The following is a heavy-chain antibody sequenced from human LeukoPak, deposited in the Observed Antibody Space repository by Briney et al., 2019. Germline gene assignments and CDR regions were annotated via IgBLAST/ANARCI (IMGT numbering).Heavy chain of an antibody. CDR1: GFTFSRYG. CDR3: ERDSQWLLDY. V-gene: IGHV3-33*01. D-gene: IGHD5-12*01. CDR2: IWYDGSNK. J-gene: IGHJ4*02. Sequence: RGSLRLSSAASGFTFSRYGMHWVPQAPGKGLEWVAVIWYDGSNKYYADSVKGRFTISRDNSKNTLYLQMNSLRAEDTAVYYCERDSQWLLDYWGQGTLVTVSS.